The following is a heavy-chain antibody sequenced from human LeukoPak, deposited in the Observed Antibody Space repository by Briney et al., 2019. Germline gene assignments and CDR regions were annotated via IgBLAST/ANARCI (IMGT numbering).Heavy chain of an antibody. V-gene: IGHV3-30*04. Sequence: PGGSLRLSCAASGFTFSSYAMHWVRQAPGKGLEWVAVISYDGSNKYYADSVKGRFTISRDNSKNTLYLQMNSLRGEDTAVYYCAREAGIAVAGTEADYWGQGPLVTVSS. J-gene: IGHJ4*02. CDR2: ISYDGSNK. CDR1: GFTFSSYA. D-gene: IGHD6-19*01. CDR3: AREAGIAVAGTEADY.